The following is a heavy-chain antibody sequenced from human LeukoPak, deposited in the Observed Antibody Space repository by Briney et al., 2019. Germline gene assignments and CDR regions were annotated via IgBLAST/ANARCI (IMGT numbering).Heavy chain of an antibody. J-gene: IGHJ3*02. CDR1: GDSGSISSYY. CDR3: ASDQTRAKDAFDI. V-gene: IGHV4-59*01. Sequence: SQTLSLTCAISGDSGSISSYYWSWIRQPPGKGLEWIGYIYYSGSTNYNPSLKSRVTISVDTSKNQFSLKLSSVTAADTAVYYCASDQTRAKDAFDIWGQGTMVTVSS. CDR2: IYYSGST.